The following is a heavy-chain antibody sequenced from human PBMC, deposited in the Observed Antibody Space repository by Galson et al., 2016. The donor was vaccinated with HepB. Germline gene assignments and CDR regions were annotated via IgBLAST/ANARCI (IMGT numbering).Heavy chain of an antibody. D-gene: IGHD2-15*01. CDR2: INPSGGNT. Sequence: SVKVSCKASGFTFTAYYMHWVRQAPGQGLEWMGLINPSGGNTTYAPKFQGRVTMTRDTSTSTVDMELSSLRSEDTAVYYCARVSKGYCSGGSCYPLSFFDYWGQGTLVTVTS. CDR3: ARVSKGYCSGGSCYPLSFFDY. J-gene: IGHJ4*02. V-gene: IGHV1-46*01. CDR1: GFTFTAYY.